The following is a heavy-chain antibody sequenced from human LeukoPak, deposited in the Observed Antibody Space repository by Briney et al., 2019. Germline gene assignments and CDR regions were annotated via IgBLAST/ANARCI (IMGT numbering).Heavy chain of an antibody. V-gene: IGHV4-4*07. CDR1: GGSISSYY. CDR2: IYTSGST. J-gene: IGHJ6*03. D-gene: IGHD2-2*01. Sequence: SETLPLTCTVSGGSISSYYWSWIRQPAGKGLEWIGRIYTSGSTNYNPSLKSRVTMSVDTSKNQFSLKLSSVTAADTAVYYCARVRSNQLNLPYYYYYYMDVWGKGTTVTVSS. CDR3: ARVRSNQLNLPYYYYYYMDV.